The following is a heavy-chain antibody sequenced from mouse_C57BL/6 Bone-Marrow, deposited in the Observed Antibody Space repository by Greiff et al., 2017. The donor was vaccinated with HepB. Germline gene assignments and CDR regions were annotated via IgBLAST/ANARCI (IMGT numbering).Heavy chain of an antibody. J-gene: IGHJ2*01. Sequence: VQLQQPGTELVKPGASVKLSCKASGYTFTSYWMHWVKQRPGQGLEWIGNIKPSNGGTNYNEKFKSKATLTVDKSSSTAYMQLSSLTSEDSAVYYCARAPITTVVATGRFDYWGQGTTLTVSS. CDR2: IKPSNGGT. D-gene: IGHD1-1*01. V-gene: IGHV1-53*01. CDR3: ARAPITTVVATGRFDY. CDR1: GYTFTSYW.